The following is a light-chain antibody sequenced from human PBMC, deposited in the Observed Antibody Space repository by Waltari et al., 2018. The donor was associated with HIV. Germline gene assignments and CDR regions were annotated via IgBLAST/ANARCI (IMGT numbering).Light chain of an antibody. Sequence: DIQMTQFPSFVSASVGDIVTITCRASQGISDWLAWYQPKPGKPPKLLIHAASSLQGGVPSSFSGSESGTEFTLTISSLQPEDFATYYCQQANSFLQFTFGPGTKVDIK. CDR2: AAS. CDR1: QGISDW. CDR3: QQANSFLQFT. V-gene: IGKV1-12*01. J-gene: IGKJ3*01.